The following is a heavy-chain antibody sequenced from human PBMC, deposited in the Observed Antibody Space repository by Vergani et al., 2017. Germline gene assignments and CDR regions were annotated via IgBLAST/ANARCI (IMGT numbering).Heavy chain of an antibody. D-gene: IGHD6-13*01. Sequence: QVQLVQSGAEVKKPGSSVKVSCKASGGTFSSYTISWVRQAPGQGLEWMGRIIPILGIANYAQKFQGRVTITADKSTSTAYMELSSLRSEDTAVYYCARDNTVAAAGTLGGMDVWGQGTTVTVSS. V-gene: IGHV1-69*08. J-gene: IGHJ6*02. CDR3: ARDNTVAAAGTLGGMDV. CDR1: GGTFSSYT. CDR2: IIPILGIA.